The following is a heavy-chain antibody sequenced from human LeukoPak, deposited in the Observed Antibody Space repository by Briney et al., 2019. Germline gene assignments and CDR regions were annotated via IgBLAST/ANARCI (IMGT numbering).Heavy chain of an antibody. D-gene: IGHD3-22*01. CDR1: RYTFTGYY. V-gene: IGHV1-2*02. CDR3: ARDDNYDSSGCFMNWFDP. Sequence: ASVKVSCKASRYTFTGYYMHWVRQAPGQGLEWMGWINPNSGDTNYAQKFQGRVTMTRDTSTSTVYMELSSLRSEDTAVYYCARDDNYDSSGCFMNWFDPWGQGTLVTVSS. J-gene: IGHJ5*02. CDR2: INPNSGDT.